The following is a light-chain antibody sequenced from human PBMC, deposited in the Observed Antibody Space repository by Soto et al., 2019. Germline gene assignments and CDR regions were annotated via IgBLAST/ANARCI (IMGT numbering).Light chain of an antibody. Sequence: EIVMTQSPATLSVSPGERATLSCRASQSISSDLAWYQQKPGQAPRLLIYGASTRATGIPARFSGSGSGTEFTLTISSLQSEDVAVYYCQHFYIWPWTFGQGTNVEIK. CDR2: GAS. V-gene: IGKV3-15*01. J-gene: IGKJ1*01. CDR3: QHFYIWPWT. CDR1: QSISSD.